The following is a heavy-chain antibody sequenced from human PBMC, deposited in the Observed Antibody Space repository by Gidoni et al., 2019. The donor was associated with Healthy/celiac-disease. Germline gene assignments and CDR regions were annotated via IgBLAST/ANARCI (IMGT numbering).Heavy chain of an antibody. J-gene: IGHJ4*02. CDR3: SRAGRYFDWLLPEN. CDR2: MNPNSGNT. Sequence: QVQLVQSGAEVKKPGASVTVSCKAAGYTFHSYDINWVRQATGQGLEWMGWMNPNSGNTCYAQKFQGRVTMTRNTSRSTAYMELSSLRSEDTAVYYCSRAGRYFDWLLPENWGQGTLVTVSS. CDR1: GYTFHSYD. V-gene: IGHV1-8*01. D-gene: IGHD3-9*01.